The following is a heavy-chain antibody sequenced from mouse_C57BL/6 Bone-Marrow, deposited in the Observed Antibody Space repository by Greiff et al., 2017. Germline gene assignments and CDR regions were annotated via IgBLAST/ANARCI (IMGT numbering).Heavy chain of an antibody. V-gene: IGHV14-4*01. J-gene: IGHJ2*01. D-gene: IGHD1-1*01. CDR2: IDPENGDT. Sequence: EVQLQQSGAELVRPGASVKLSCTASGFNIKDDYMHWVKQRPEQGLEWIGWIDPENGDTEYASKFQGKATITADTSSNTAYLQLSSLTSEDTAVYYCTTYYGSRGPLYWGQGTTLTVSS. CDR1: GFNIKDDY. CDR3: TTYYGSRGPLY.